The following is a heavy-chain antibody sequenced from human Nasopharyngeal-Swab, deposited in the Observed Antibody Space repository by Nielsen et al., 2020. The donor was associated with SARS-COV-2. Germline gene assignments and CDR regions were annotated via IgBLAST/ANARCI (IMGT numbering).Heavy chain of an antibody. CDR1: GYTFTSYY. Sequence: ASVKVSCKASGYTFTSYYMHWVRQAPGQGLEWMGWISAYNGNTNYAQKLQGRVTMTTDTSTSTAYMELRSLRSDDTAVYYCARDYYGSGSYYYYYYGMDVWGQGTTVTVSS. D-gene: IGHD3-10*01. CDR2: ISAYNGNT. CDR3: ARDYYGSGSYYYYYYGMDV. J-gene: IGHJ6*02. V-gene: IGHV1-18*04.